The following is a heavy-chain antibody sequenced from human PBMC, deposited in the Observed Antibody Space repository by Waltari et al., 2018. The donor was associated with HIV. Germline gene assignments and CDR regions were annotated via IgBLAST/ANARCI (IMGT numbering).Heavy chain of an antibody. Sequence: EVQLVESGGGLVQPGGSLRLPCAASGFTFRSYSMNWVRQAPGKGLEWVSYISSTSNTIYYADSEKGRFTVSRDNAKNSLSLQMNSLRAEDTAVYFCAKEVVALPHYYYYGLDVWGQGTTVTVSS. CDR2: ISSTSNTI. D-gene: IGHD2-15*01. CDR1: GFTFRSYS. CDR3: AKEVVALPHYYYYGLDV. J-gene: IGHJ6*02. V-gene: IGHV3-48*04.